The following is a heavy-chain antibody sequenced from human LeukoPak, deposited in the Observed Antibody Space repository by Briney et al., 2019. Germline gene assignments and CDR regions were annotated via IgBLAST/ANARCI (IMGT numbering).Heavy chain of an antibody. J-gene: IGHJ4*02. CDR1: GYTFTSYG. D-gene: IGHD6-19*01. Sequence: ASVKVSCKASGYTFTSYGISWVRQAPGQGLEWMGWISAYNGNTNYAQKLQGRVTMTTDTSTSTAYMELRSLRSDDTAVYYCARRAGQWLAYYFDYWGQGTLVTVSS. V-gene: IGHV1-18*01. CDR3: ARRAGQWLAYYFDY. CDR2: ISAYNGNT.